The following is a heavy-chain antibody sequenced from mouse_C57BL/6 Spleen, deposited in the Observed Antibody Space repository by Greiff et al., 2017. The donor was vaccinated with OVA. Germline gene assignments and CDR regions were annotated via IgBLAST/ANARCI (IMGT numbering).Heavy chain of an antibody. V-gene: IGHV1-4*01. J-gene: IGHJ2*01. CDR3: ARLRSFDY. CDR2: INPSSGYT. CDR1: GYTFTSYT. D-gene: IGHD1-1*01. Sequence: VQLQQSGAELARPGASVKMSCKASGYTFTSYTMHWVKQRPGPGLEWIGYINPSSGYTKYNQKFKDKATLTADKSSSTAYMQLSSLTSEDSAVYYCARLRSFDYWGQGTTLTVSS.